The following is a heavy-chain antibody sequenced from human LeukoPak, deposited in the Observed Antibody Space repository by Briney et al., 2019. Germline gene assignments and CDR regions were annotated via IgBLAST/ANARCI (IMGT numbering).Heavy chain of an antibody. CDR2: ISSSSSTI. Sequence: PGGSLRLSXAASGFTFSSYSMNWVRQAPGKGVEWVSYISSSSSTIYYADSVKGRFTISRDNAKNSLYLQMNSLRAEDTAVYYCARGSVTQGYWGQGTLVTVSS. CDR1: GFTFSSYS. D-gene: IGHD1-14*01. J-gene: IGHJ4*02. CDR3: ARGSVTQGY. V-gene: IGHV3-48*01.